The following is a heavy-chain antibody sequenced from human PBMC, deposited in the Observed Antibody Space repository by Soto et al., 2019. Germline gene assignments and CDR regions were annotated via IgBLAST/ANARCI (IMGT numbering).Heavy chain of an antibody. CDR3: ARGYYDFWSGYSRSYSYYFDY. V-gene: IGHV4-30-4*01. Sequence: SETLSLTCTVSGGSISSGDYYWSWIRQPPGKGLEWIGYIYYSGSTYYNPSLKSRVTISVDTSKNQFSLKLSSVTAADTAVYYCARGYYDFWSGYSRSYSYYFDYWGQGTLVTVSS. D-gene: IGHD3-3*01. J-gene: IGHJ4*02. CDR2: IYYSGST. CDR1: GGSISSGDYY.